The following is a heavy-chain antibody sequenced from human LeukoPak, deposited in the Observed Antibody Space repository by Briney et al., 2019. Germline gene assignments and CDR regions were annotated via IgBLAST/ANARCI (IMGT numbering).Heavy chain of an antibody. V-gene: IGHV3-15*01. CDR2: IKSSKDGGTT. D-gene: IGHD4-23*01. CDR1: GFTFSIAW. CDR3: ANWAGGNSDGTYEH. J-gene: IGHJ1*01. Sequence: GGSLRLSCEASGFTFSIAWMTWVRQAPGKGLEWVGRIKSSKDGGTTDYAAPVKGRFSISRDNSKNTLYLQMNSLETEDTAMYYCANWAGGNSDGTYEHWGQGTLVTVSS.